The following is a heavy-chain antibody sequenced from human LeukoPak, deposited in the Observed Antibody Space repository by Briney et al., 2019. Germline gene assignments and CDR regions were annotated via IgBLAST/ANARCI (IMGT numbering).Heavy chain of an antibody. Sequence: PGGSLRLSCAASGFTFSSYSMNWVRQAPGKGLEWVSSISSSSSYIYYADSVKGRFTISRDNAKNSLYLQMNSLRAEDTAVYYCARDRGQQLVLGYFDYWGQGTLVTVSS. CDR1: GFTFSSYS. J-gene: IGHJ4*02. V-gene: IGHV3-21*04. CDR2: ISSSSSYI. D-gene: IGHD6-13*01. CDR3: ARDRGQQLVLGYFDY.